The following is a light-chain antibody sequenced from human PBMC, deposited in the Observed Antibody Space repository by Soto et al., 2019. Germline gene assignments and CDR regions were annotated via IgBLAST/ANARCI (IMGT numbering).Light chain of an antibody. CDR2: DAS. J-gene: IGKJ4*01. CDR1: QRVSSY. V-gene: IGKV3-11*01. Sequence: EIVLTQSPATLSLSPGERATLSCRASQRVSSYLAWYQQKPGQAPRLLIHDASNRDTGIPARFSGSGYGTDFSLTISRLGPEDFAVYDCQKGSNWPALTCGGGTKVEIK. CDR3: QKGSNWPALT.